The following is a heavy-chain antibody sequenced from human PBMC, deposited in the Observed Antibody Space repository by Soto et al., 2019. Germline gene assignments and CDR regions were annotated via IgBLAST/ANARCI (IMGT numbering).Heavy chain of an antibody. D-gene: IGHD2-15*01. Sequence: PGESLKISCKGSGYSFTSYWISWVRQMPGKGLEWMGRIDPSDSYTNYSPSFQGHVTISADKSISTAYLQWSSLKASDTAMYYCARHDFFLGYCSGGSCYSAPICGQGTMVTVSS. CDR2: IDPSDSYT. J-gene: IGHJ3*02. V-gene: IGHV5-10-1*01. CDR3: ARHDFFLGYCSGGSCYSAPI. CDR1: GYSFTSYW.